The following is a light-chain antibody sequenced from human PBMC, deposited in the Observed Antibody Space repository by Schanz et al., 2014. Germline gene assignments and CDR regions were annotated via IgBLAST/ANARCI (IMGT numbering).Light chain of an antibody. CDR1: QSVLHNSNNKNY. CDR3: QQYYSIPYT. V-gene: IGKV4-1*01. Sequence: IVLTQSPDSLAVSLGERATINCKAGQSVLHNSNNKNYLAWYQQKPGQPPKLLIYWASTRESGVPDRFSGSGSGTDFTLTISSLQAEDVAVYYCQQYYSIPYTFGQGTKLEIK. J-gene: IGKJ2*01. CDR2: WAS.